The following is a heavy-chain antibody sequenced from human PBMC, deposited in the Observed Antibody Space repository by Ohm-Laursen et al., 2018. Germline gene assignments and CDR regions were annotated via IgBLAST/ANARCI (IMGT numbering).Heavy chain of an antibody. CDR3: ARAQNTMVRGVIPRPNWFDP. D-gene: IGHD3-10*01. CDR1: GYSISSGYY. Sequence: SETLSLTCAVSGYSISSGYYWGWIRQPPGKGLEWIGTIYHSGSTNYNPSLKSRVTISVDTSKNQFSLKLSSVTAADTAVYYCARAQNTMVRGVIPRPNWFDPWGQGTLVTVSS. V-gene: IGHV4-38-2*01. CDR2: IYHSGST. J-gene: IGHJ5*02.